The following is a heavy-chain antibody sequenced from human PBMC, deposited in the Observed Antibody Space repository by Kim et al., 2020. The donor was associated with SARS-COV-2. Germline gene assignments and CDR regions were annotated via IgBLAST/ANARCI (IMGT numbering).Heavy chain of an antibody. D-gene: IGHD2-15*01. V-gene: IGHV4-39*01. J-gene: IGHJ5*02. CDR3: ARNVVVVVAATPGWFDP. Sequence: LKSRVTISVDTSKNQFSLKLSSVTAADTAVYYCARNVVVVVAATPGWFDPWGQGTLVTVSS.